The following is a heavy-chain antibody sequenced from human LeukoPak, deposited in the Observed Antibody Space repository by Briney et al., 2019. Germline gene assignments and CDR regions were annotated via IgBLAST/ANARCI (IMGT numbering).Heavy chain of an antibody. Sequence: GASVKVSCKASGGTFSSYAISWVRQAPGQGLEWMGGIIPIFGTANYAQKFQGRVTITTDESTSTAYMELSSLRSEDTAVYYCARDHLDSSSWYWFDPRGQGTLVTVSS. D-gene: IGHD6-13*01. V-gene: IGHV1-69*05. CDR1: GGTFSSYA. CDR2: IIPIFGTA. J-gene: IGHJ5*02. CDR3: ARDHLDSSSWYWFDP.